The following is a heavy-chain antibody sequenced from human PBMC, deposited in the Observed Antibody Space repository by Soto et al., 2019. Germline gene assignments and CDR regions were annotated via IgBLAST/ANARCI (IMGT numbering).Heavy chain of an antibody. CDR2: IDPSDSYT. Sequence: PGESLKISCKGSGYSFTSYWISWVRQMPGKGLEWMGRIDPSDSYTNYSPSFQGHVTISADNSISTAYLQWSSLKASDTAMYYCARLKDYYDSSGYPPVNDYWGQGTLVTVSS. J-gene: IGHJ4*02. D-gene: IGHD3-22*01. CDR3: ARLKDYYDSSGYPPVNDY. CDR1: GYSFTSYW. V-gene: IGHV5-10-1*01.